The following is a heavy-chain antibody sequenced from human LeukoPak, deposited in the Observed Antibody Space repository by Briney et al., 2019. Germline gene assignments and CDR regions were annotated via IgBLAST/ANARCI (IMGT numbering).Heavy chain of an antibody. J-gene: IGHJ4*02. Sequence: AETLSLTCTVSGGSFSSYYWRWIRQPPGKGLEWMGYIYYSGSTNYTPSLKSRGTISVDTSQHQFSLTLSSVTAADTAVYYCARAPRRLSFDYWGQGTLVTVSS. CDR1: GGSFSSYY. D-gene: IGHD6-25*01. V-gene: IGHV4-59*01. CDR3: ARAPRRLSFDY. CDR2: IYYSGST.